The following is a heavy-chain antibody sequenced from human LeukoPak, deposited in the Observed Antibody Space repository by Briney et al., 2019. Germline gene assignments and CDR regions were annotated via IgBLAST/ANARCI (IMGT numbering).Heavy chain of an antibody. D-gene: IGHD5-24*01. V-gene: IGHV3-7*01. Sequence: GGSLRLSCAAYGFTFSRAWMSWVRQAPGKGLEWVANIKEDGSEDYYADSVKGRFAISKDNAKNSLYLQMNNLRAEDTAMYYCARDADGYEDWGQGTLVIVSS. CDR3: ARDADGYED. CDR2: IKEDGSED. J-gene: IGHJ4*02. CDR1: GFTFSRAW.